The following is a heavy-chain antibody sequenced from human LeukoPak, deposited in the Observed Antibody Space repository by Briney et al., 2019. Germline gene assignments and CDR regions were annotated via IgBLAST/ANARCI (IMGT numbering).Heavy chain of an antibody. V-gene: IGHV3-7*01. CDR2: IKQDGSEK. J-gene: IGHJ4*02. D-gene: IGHD4-17*01. CDR1: GFTFSSYW. CDR3: ARDSPFGYGDESCHDY. Sequence: GGSLRLSCAVSGFTFSSYWMSWVRQAPGKGLEWVANIKQDGSEKYYVDSVKGRFTISRDNAKNSLYLQMNSLRAEDTAVYYCARDSPFGYGDESCHDYWGQGTLVTVSS.